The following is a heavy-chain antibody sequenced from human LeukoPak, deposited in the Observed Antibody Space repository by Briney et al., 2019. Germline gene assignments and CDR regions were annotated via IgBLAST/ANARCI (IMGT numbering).Heavy chain of an antibody. CDR2: INHSGST. V-gene: IGHV4-34*01. J-gene: IGHJ5*02. CDR1: GGSISSYY. Sequence: SETLSLTCTVSGGSISSYYWGWIRQPPGKGLEWIGEINHSGSTNYNPSLKSRVTISVDTSKNQFSLKLSSVTAADTAVYYCARQLSNWFDPWGQGTLVTVSS. CDR3: ARQLSNWFDP. D-gene: IGHD5-18*01.